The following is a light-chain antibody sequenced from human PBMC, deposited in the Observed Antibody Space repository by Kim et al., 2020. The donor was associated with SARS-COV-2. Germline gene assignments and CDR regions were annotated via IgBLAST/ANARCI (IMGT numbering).Light chain of an antibody. V-gene: IGLV1-51*01. CDR3: GTWNDSPTGHFV. J-gene: IGLJ1*01. CDR1: GSDIGENY. CDR2: DNN. Sequence: VTISCPGRGSDIGENYVSWYQHHPGAAPKHSIFDNNMRPAGIPERFSGSKTGTSATLVITARQHGDEADYYCGTWNDSPTGHFVFGPGTKVTVL.